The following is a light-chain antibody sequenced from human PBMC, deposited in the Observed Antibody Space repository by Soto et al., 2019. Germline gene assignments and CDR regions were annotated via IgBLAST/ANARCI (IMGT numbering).Light chain of an antibody. CDR3: KQYHTWPIT. CDR1: QGVSRK. V-gene: IGKV3-15*01. Sequence: EIVLTQSPATLSLSPGERVTFSCRASQGVSRKLAWYQHKPGQAPRLLISGASTGATGIQARFSGSGSGTEFTLTIRSLQSEDCAIYYCKQYHTWPITFGGGTKVDIK. CDR2: GAS. J-gene: IGKJ4*01.